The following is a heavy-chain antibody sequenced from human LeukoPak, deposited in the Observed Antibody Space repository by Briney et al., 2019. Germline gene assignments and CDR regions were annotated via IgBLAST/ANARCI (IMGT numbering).Heavy chain of an antibody. D-gene: IGHD6-13*01. CDR2: ICYDGTTK. CDR3: ARGPIASSWHYYFDL. V-gene: IGHV3-33*01. J-gene: IGHJ2*01. CDR1: GFTFDKYG. Sequence: GGSLRLSCAASGFTFDKYGMDWVRQAPGKGLEWVAVICYDGTTKFYADSVKGRFTISRDNSKKTLSLQMDSLRAEDTAVYYCARGPIASSWHYYFDLWGRGTLVSVSS.